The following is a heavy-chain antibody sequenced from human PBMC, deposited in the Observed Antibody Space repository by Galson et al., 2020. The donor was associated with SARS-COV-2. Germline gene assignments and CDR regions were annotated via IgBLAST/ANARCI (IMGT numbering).Heavy chain of an antibody. V-gene: IGHV4-31*03. CDR2: IYYSGST. CDR1: GGSISSGGYY. CDR3: ARDGHSYYDSSGSAFDI. J-gene: IGHJ3*02. Sequence: SETLSLTCTVSGGSISSGGYYWSWIRQHPGKGLEWIGYIYYSGSTYYNPSLKSRVTISVDTSKNQFSLKLSSVTAADTAVYYCARDGHSYYDSSGSAFDIWGQGTMVTVSS. D-gene: IGHD3-22*01.